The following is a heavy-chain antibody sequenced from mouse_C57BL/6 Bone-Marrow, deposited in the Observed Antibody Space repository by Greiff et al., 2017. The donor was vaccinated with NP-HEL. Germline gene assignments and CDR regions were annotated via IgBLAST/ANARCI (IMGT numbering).Heavy chain of an antibody. V-gene: IGHV5-12*01. Sequence: EVKLVESGGGLVQPGGSLKLSCAASGFTFSDYYMYWVRQTPEKRLEWVAYISNGGGSTYYLDTVKGRFTISRDNAKNTLYLQMSRLKSEDTAMYYCARKDDYDEYAMDYWGQGTSVTVSS. CDR2: ISNGGGST. CDR3: ARKDDYDEYAMDY. D-gene: IGHD2-4*01. CDR1: GFTFSDYY. J-gene: IGHJ4*01.